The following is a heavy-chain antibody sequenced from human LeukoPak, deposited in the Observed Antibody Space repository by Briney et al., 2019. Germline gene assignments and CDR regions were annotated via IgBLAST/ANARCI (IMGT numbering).Heavy chain of an antibody. Sequence: PSETLSLTCTVSGGSISSSSYYWGWIRQPPGKGLEWIGNIYYSGSTYYSPSLKSRVTISVDTSKNQFSLKLSSVTAADTAVYYCARPVPSRLGWFDPWGQGTLVTVSS. D-gene: IGHD1-1*01. V-gene: IGHV4-39*01. CDR2: IYYSGST. J-gene: IGHJ5*02. CDR3: ARPVPSRLGWFDP. CDR1: GGSISSSSYY.